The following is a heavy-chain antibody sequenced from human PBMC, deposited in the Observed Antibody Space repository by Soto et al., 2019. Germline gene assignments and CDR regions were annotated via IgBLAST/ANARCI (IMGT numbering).Heavy chain of an antibody. CDR3: VSDRTKTLRDWFDP. Sequence: SETLSLTCTVSGASISGFYWSWIGRPPGKGLEWVGRIYATGTTNYNHSLKSRVMVSVATSKKQFSLKLKSVTAADTAVYYCVSDRTKTLRDWFDPWGQGISVTVSS. D-gene: IGHD1-1*01. CDR2: IYATGTT. J-gene: IGHJ5*02. V-gene: IGHV4-4*07. CDR1: GASISGFY.